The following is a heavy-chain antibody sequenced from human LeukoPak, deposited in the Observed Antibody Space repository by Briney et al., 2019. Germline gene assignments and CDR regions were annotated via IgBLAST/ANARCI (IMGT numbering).Heavy chain of an antibody. Sequence: ASVKVSCKASGYTFTSYGISSVRQAPGQGLEWMGWISAYNGNTNYAQKFQGRVTITADESTSTAYMELSSLRSEDTAVYYCARGDTFNWFDPWGQGTLVTVSS. D-gene: IGHD3-16*01. J-gene: IGHJ5*02. CDR2: ISAYNGNT. CDR1: GYTFTSYG. V-gene: IGHV1-18*01. CDR3: ARGDTFNWFDP.